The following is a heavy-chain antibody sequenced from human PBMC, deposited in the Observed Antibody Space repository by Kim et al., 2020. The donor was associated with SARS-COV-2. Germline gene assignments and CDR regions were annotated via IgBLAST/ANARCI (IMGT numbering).Heavy chain of an antibody. CDR3: ARAEGCTNGVCPVNFDY. J-gene: IGHJ4*02. D-gene: IGHD2-8*01. CDR2: ISSSSSYT. CDR1: GFTFSDYY. V-gene: IGHV3-11*05. Sequence: GGSLRLSCAASGFTFSDYYMSWIRQAPGKVLEWVSYISSSSSYTNYADSVKGRFTISRDNAKNSLYLQMNSLRAEDTAVYYCARAEGCTNGVCPVNFDYWGQGTLVTVSS.